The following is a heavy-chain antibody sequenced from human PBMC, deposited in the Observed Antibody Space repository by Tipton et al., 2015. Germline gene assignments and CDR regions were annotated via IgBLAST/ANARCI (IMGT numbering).Heavy chain of an antibody. V-gene: IGHV4-39*01. CDR3: ARRERVLRYFDWLLQKGPFDY. CDR1: GGSISSSYSY. J-gene: IGHJ4*02. CDR2: IFYSGST. Sequence: TLSLTCTVSGGSISSSYSYWGWIRQPPGKGLEWIGSIFYSGSTYYNPSLKSRVTISVDTSKKQFSLKLRSVTAADTAVYYCARRERVLRYFDWLLQKGPFDYWGQGTLVTASS. D-gene: IGHD3-9*01.